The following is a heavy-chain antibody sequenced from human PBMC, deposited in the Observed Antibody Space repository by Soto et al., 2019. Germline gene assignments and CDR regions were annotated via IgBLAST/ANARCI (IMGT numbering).Heavy chain of an antibody. CDR2: ISSSSSTI. CDR1: GFTFSSYS. CDR3: ARDTYYDSSGYYYGII. V-gene: IGHV3-48*02. Sequence: PGGSLRLSCAASGFTFSSYSMNWVRQAPGKGLEWVSYISSSSSTIYYADSVKGRFTISRDNAKNSLYLQMNSLRDEDTAVYYCARDTYYDSSGYYYGIIWGQGTLVTVSS. D-gene: IGHD3-22*01. J-gene: IGHJ4*02.